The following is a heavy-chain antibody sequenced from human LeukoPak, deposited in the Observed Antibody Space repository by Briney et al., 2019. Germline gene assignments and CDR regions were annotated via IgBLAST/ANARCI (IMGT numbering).Heavy chain of an antibody. J-gene: IGHJ4*02. CDR1: GFTFSSYA. CDR3: VKPLWFGELLGGTGDY. D-gene: IGHD3-10*01. Sequence: GGSLRLSCSASGFTFSSYAMHWVRQAPGKGLEYVSAISSNGGSTYYADSVKGRFTISRDNSKNTLYLQMSSLRAEGTAGYYCVKPLWFGELLGGTGDYWGQGTLVTVSS. V-gene: IGHV3-64D*06. CDR2: ISSNGGST.